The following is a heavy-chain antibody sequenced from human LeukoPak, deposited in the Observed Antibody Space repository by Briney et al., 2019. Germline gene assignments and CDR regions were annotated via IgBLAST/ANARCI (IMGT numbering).Heavy chain of an antibody. CDR1: GFTFSNAW. CDR3: TTDRTRIADYYYYMDV. D-gene: IGHD1-14*01. CDR2: IKSKTDGGTT. Sequence: GGSLRLSCAASGFTFSNAWMSWVRQAPGKGLEWVGRIKSKTDGGTTGYAAPVKGRFTISRDDSKNTLYLQMNSLKTEDTAVYYCTTDRTRIADYYYYMDVWGKGTTVTISS. J-gene: IGHJ6*03. V-gene: IGHV3-15*01.